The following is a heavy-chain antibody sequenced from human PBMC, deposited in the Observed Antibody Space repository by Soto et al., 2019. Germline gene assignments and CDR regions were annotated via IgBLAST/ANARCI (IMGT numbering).Heavy chain of an antibody. CDR2: VYHTGDT. D-gene: IGHD2-21*02. V-gene: IGHV4-4*02. Sequence: SETLSLTCGVSGGTVASSHWWSWVRQSPGGGLEWIGNVYHTGDTNFNPSLQSRVTISVDKSNNQFSLRLNSLTAADTAVYFCAREIVTAGGNNYFDPWGPGTLVTVT. CDR3: AREIVTAGGNNYFDP. J-gene: IGHJ5*02. CDR1: GGTVASSHW.